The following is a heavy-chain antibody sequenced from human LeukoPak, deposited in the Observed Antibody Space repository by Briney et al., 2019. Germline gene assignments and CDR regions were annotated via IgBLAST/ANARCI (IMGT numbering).Heavy chain of an antibody. CDR3: ARGPSIAAAGTWAYNWFDP. D-gene: IGHD6-13*01. J-gene: IGHJ5*02. CDR2: IYPGDSDT. V-gene: IGHV5-51*01. CDR1: GYSFTSYW. Sequence: GESLKISCKGSGYSFTSYWIGWLRQMPGKGLEWMGIIYPGDSDTRYSPSLQGQVTISADKSISTAYLQWSSLKASDTAMYYCARGPSIAAAGTWAYNWFDPWGQGTLVTVSS.